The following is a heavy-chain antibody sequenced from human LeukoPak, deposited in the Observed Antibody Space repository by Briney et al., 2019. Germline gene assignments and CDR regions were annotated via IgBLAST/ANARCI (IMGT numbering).Heavy chain of an antibody. J-gene: IGHJ3*02. V-gene: IGHV4-59*01. CDR1: GGSISGYY. Sequence: SETLSLTCTVSGGSISGYYWSWIRQPPGKGLEWIGYFYYSGSTNYNPSLKSRVTISVDTSKNQFSLKLSSVTAADTAVYYCAGGFGAGDAFDIWGQGTMVTVSS. D-gene: IGHD3-10*01. CDR2: FYYSGST. CDR3: AGGFGAGDAFDI.